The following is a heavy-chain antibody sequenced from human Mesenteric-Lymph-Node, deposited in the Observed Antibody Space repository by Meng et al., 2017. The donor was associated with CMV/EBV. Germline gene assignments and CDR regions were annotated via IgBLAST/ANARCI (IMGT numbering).Heavy chain of an antibody. Sequence: GESLKISCAASGFTFSDYYMSWIRQAPGKGLEWVSYIISSGSTIYYADSVKGRFTISRDNAKNSLYLQMNSLRAEDTAVYYCARDSSRSADYCRGGSCYYYYGMDVWGQGTTVTVSS. CDR1: GFTFSDYY. CDR3: ARDSSRSADYCRGGSCYYYYGMDV. J-gene: IGHJ6*02. CDR2: IISSGSTI. D-gene: IGHD2-15*01. V-gene: IGHV3-11*01.